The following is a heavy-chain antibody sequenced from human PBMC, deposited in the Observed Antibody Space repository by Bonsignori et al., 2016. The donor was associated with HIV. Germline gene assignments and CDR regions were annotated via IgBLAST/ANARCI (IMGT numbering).Heavy chain of an antibody. V-gene: IGHV3-23*03. Sequence: GGSLRLSCVASGFPFSSYAMNWVRQAPGKGLEWIAVIYHDDSNTYYADSVKGRFTISRDNSKNTLYLQMSGLRGDDTAIYFCARGQADYGSFWSLSSFYYMDIWGKGTTVTVSS. CDR2: IYHDDSNT. J-gene: IGHJ6*03. D-gene: IGHD6-13*01. CDR1: GFPFSSYA. CDR3: ARGQADYGSFWSLSSFYYMDI.